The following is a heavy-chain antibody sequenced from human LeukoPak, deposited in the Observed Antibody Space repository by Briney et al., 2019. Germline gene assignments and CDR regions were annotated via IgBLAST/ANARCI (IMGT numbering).Heavy chain of an antibody. D-gene: IGHD3-10*01. CDR2: IYPGDSDT. CDR3: AIHYGSGSRYNFDYYYMDV. CDR1: GYSLTSYW. J-gene: IGHJ6*03. Sequence: HGESLKISCKSYGYSLTSYWIGWVRQMPGKGLEWMGIIYPGDSDTRYSPSFQGQVTISADKSISTAYLQWSSLKASDTAMYYCAIHYGSGSRYNFDYYYMDVWGKGTTVTISS. V-gene: IGHV5-51*01.